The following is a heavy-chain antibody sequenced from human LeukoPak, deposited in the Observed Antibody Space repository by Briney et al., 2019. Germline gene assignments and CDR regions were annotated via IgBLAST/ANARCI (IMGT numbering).Heavy chain of an antibody. J-gene: IGHJ4*02. D-gene: IGHD2-2*02. CDR1: GFTFSNYA. CDR2: ISVSGNST. CDR3: AKGPYCSSTSCYTIGSFDY. Sequence: VASVKVSCKASGFTFSNYAMSWVRQAPGKGLEWVSAISVSGNSTYYADSVKGRFTISRDNFKSTLYLQMNSLRAEDTAVYYCAKGPYCSSTSCYTIGSFDYWGQGTLVTVSS. V-gene: IGHV3-23*01.